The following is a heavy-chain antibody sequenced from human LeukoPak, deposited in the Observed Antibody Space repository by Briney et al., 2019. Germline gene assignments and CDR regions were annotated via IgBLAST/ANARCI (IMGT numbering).Heavy chain of an antibody. CDR1: GXSISSYY. D-gene: IGHD6-19*01. CDR3: ARHSSGSGGAFQY. CDR2: MDDSGST. V-gene: IGHV4-59*08. Sequence: PSETLSLTCTVSGXSISSYYGSWIRQPPGKGLEWIGYMDDSGSTNYNPSLTSRVTISEDTSKNQLSLKLGSVTAADTAVYYCARHSSGSGGAFQYWGQGTPVTVSS. J-gene: IGHJ4*02.